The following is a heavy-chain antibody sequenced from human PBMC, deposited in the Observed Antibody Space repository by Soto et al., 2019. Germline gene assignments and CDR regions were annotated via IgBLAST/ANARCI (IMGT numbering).Heavy chain of an antibody. D-gene: IGHD2-8*01. J-gene: IGHJ6*02. Sequence: EVQLLESGGGFIHPGGSLRLSCAASGFSFSSFAMNWVRQAPGKGLEWVSIISGGADSTFYADSVKGRFTISRDNSKSTLYRQINSLRAEDTAVYYCAKTRGAMIYAISVYGMDVWGQGTTVTVSS. CDR3: AKTRGAMIYAISVYGMDV. CDR1: GFSFSSFA. CDR2: ISGGADST. V-gene: IGHV3-23*01.